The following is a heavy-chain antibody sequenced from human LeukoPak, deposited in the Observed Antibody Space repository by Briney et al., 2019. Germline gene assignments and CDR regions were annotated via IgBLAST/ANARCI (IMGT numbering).Heavy chain of an antibody. J-gene: IGHJ4*02. CDR3: VREGYDSSGYHLDS. D-gene: IGHD3-22*01. CDR1: GGSISGYY. CDR2: IHNSGST. Sequence: TSETLSLTCTVSGGSISGYYWSWFRQPPGKGLEWFGWIHNSGSTENNPSLKSRVTMSVDTSKNQISLRLYSVTAADTAVYYCVREGYDSSGYHLDSWGQGTLVTVSS. V-gene: IGHV4-59*01.